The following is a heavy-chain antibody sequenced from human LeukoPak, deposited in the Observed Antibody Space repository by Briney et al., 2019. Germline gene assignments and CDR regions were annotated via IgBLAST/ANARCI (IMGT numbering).Heavy chain of an antibody. D-gene: IGHD3-10*01. Sequence: PGRSLGLSCAASGFTFSNYGMHWVRQAPGKGLEWVSYISSSGSTIYYADSVKGRFTISRDNAKNSLYLQMNSLRAEDTAIYYCARGAATNLWPSDYWGQGTLVTVSS. CDR3: ARGAATNLWPSDY. CDR1: GFTFSNYG. CDR2: ISSSGSTI. V-gene: IGHV3-48*04. J-gene: IGHJ4*02.